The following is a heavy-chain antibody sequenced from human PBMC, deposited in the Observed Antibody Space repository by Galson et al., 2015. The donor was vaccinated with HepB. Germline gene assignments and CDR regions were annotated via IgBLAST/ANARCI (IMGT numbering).Heavy chain of an antibody. D-gene: IGHD3-10*01. Sequence: SVKVSCKASGGTFSSYAISWVRQAPGQGLEWMGRIIPILGIANYAQKFQGRVTITADKSTSTAYMELSSLRSEDTAVYYCARVYGVPGGGAHAFDIWGQGTMVTVSS. CDR3: ARVYGVPGGGAHAFDI. V-gene: IGHV1-69*04. CDR2: IIPILGIA. CDR1: GGTFSSYA. J-gene: IGHJ3*02.